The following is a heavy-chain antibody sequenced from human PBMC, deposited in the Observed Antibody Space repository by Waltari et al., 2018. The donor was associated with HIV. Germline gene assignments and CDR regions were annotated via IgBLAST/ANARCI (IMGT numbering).Heavy chain of an antibody. CDR1: GYSFTSYW. CDR3: ARRDTYYYDSSGPDAFDI. D-gene: IGHD3-22*01. V-gene: IGHV5-51*01. Sequence: EVQLVQSGSEVKKPGESLKISCKGSGYSFTSYWIGWVRQMPGKGLEWMGSIYPGDSDTRYSPSFQGQVTISADKSISTAYLQWSSLKASDTAMYYCARRDTYYYDSSGPDAFDIWGQGTMVTVSS. J-gene: IGHJ3*02. CDR2: IYPGDSDT.